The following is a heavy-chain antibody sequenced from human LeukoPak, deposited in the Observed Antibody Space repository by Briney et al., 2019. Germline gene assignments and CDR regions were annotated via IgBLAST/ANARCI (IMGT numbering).Heavy chain of an antibody. Sequence: PGGPLRLSCAASGFTFSSYWMSWVRQAPGKGLEWVANIKQDGSEKYYVDSVKGRFTISRDNAKNSLYLQMNSLRAEDTAVYYCARDSMYYYDSSGDVPDYWGQGTLVTVSS. J-gene: IGHJ4*02. CDR1: GFTFSSYW. D-gene: IGHD3-22*01. CDR3: ARDSMYYYDSSGDVPDY. V-gene: IGHV3-7*01. CDR2: IKQDGSEK.